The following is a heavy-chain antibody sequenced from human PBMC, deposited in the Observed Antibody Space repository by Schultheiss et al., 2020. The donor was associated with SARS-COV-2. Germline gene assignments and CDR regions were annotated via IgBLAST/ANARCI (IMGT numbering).Heavy chain of an antibody. CDR1: GYSFSSHW. CDR3: ARVVDHYVQFDL. D-gene: IGHD3-10*02. Sequence: KVSCKGSGYSFSSHWIGWVRQMPGKGPEWMGVIQPGDSDTRYSPSFQGQVTISADKSISTAYLQWSSLRASDIGMYYCARVVDHYVQFDLWGRGILVTVSS. J-gene: IGHJ2*01. V-gene: IGHV5-51*01. CDR2: IQPGDSDT.